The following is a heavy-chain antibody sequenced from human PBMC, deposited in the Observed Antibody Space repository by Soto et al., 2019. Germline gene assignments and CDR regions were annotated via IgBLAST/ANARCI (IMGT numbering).Heavy chain of an antibody. Sequence: GASVKVSCKASGGTFSSYAISWVRQAPGQGLEWMGGIIPIFGTANYAQKFQGRVTITADESTSTAYMELSSLRSGDTAVYYCARGIAARPWWFDPWGQGTLVTVSS. CDR1: GGTFSSYA. CDR3: ARGIAARPWWFDP. V-gene: IGHV1-69*13. D-gene: IGHD6-6*01. J-gene: IGHJ5*02. CDR2: IIPIFGTA.